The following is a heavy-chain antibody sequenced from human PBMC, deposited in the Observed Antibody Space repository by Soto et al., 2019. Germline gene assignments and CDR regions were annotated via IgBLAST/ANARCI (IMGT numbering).Heavy chain of an antibody. V-gene: IGHV3-23*01. J-gene: IGHJ4*02. CDR2: ISGSGGLT. D-gene: IGHD2-15*01. CDR3: TSSASPDAY. CDR1: GFTFSSYA. Sequence: GGSLRLSCAASGFTFSSYAMGWVRQAPGKGLEWVSVISGSGGLTYYVDSVKGRFTISRDNSKNTLYLQMNSLRAEDTAVYYCTSSASPDAYWGQGTLVTVSS.